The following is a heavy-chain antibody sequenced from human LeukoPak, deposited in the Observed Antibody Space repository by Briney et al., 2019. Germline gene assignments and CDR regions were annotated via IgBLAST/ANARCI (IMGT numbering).Heavy chain of an antibody. Sequence: SETLSLTCTVSGGSISSYYWSWIRQPPGKGLEWIGYIYYSGSTNYNPSLKSRVTISVYTSNNQFSLKLSSVTAADTAVYYCARHLPRGVGLCYFDSWGQGTLVTVSS. CDR1: GGSISSYY. V-gene: IGHV4-59*08. CDR2: IYYSGST. CDR3: ARHLPRGVGLCYFDS. D-gene: IGHD1-26*01. J-gene: IGHJ4*02.